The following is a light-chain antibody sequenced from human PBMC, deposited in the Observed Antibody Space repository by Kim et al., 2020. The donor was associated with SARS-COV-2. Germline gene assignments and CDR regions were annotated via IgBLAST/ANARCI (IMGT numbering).Light chain of an antibody. CDR3: QQYGGSPYWA. J-gene: IGKJ1*01. Sequence: ETVLTQSPGTLSLSPGERAIISCRASQSVTSNYFAWYQQKPGEAPRLLIYGAYSRATGIPDRFSGSGSGTDFTLTISRLEPEDFAVYYCQQYGGSPYWAFGQGTKVEIK. CDR1: QSVTSNY. CDR2: GAY. V-gene: IGKV3-20*01.